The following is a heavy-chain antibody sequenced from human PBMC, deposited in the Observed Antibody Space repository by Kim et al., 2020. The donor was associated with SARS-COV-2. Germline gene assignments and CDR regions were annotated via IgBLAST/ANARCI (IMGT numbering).Heavy chain of an antibody. CDR3: AKTRIPFDY. D-gene: IGHD2-15*01. Sequence: GSTYYADSVKGRFTISRDNSKNTLYLQMNSLRAEDTAVYYCAKTRIPFDYWGQGTLVTVSS. J-gene: IGHJ4*02. CDR2: GST. V-gene: IGHV3-23*01.